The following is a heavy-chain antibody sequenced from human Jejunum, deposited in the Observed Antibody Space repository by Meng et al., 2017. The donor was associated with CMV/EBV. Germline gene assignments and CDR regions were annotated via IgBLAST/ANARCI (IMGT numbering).Heavy chain of an antibody. Sequence: LKISCSASGFTFSTYDMHWVRQPTGKGLERVSTIETTGDTYYAASLKGRFTISRENAENSLYLQMNSLRAGDTAVYYCARGSMFSAWGQGTMVTVSS. CDR1: GFTFSTYD. D-gene: IGHD3-10*02. CDR2: IETTGDT. V-gene: IGHV3-13*01. CDR3: ARGSMFSA. J-gene: IGHJ3*01.